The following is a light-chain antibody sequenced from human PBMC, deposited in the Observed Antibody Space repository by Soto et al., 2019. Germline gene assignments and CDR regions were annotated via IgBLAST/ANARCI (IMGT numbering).Light chain of an antibody. CDR2: KAS. Sequence: DIQMTQSPSTLSASVGDTVTITCRSSQTITTWLAWYQQKTGKAPKLLIYKASSLESGVPSRFSGSGSGTDFTLTISSLQPDDFATYYCQHYSSFPYTFGQGTKLEIK. CDR1: QTITTW. J-gene: IGKJ2*01. CDR3: QHYSSFPYT. V-gene: IGKV1-5*03.